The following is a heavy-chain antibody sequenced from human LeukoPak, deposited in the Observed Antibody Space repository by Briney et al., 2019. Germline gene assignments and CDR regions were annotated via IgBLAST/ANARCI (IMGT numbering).Heavy chain of an antibody. V-gene: IGHV3-21*01. Sequence: GGSLRLSCAASGFTVSSYSMSWVRQAPGKWLEWVSSIITISSYIYYADSVKGRFTISRDNAKNSLYLKMRSLRAEDTAVYYCARVGEKAFHLWPEIDYWGQGTLVTVS. CDR1: GFTVSSYS. J-gene: IGHJ4*02. CDR3: ARVGEKAFHLWPEIDY. CDR2: IITISSYI. D-gene: IGHD5-24*01.